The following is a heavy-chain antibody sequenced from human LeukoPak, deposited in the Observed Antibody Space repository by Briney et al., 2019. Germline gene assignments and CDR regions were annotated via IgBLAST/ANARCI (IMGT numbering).Heavy chain of an antibody. D-gene: IGHD3-10*01. Sequence: ASVTVSCKASGYTFTTHYIDWLRQGPGQGLEWMGTFNPNSGSTTYAQKFQGRVTVTRDTSTSTVYMELSGLRSEDTAVYYCAGKVQGVPSDSWGQGTLVTVAS. CDR2: FNPNSGST. CDR1: GYTFTTHY. J-gene: IGHJ4*02. CDR3: AGKVQGVPSDS. V-gene: IGHV1-46*01.